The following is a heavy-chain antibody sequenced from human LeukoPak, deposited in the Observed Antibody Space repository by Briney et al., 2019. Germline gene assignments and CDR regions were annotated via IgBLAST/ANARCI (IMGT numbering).Heavy chain of an antibody. J-gene: IGHJ6*03. CDR3: ARGPGLSSSWYPSYYYYYMDV. CDR2: MNPNSGNT. D-gene: IGHD6-13*01. V-gene: IGHV1-8*03. CDR1: GYTFTSYD. Sequence: ASVKVSCKASGYTFTSYDINWVRQATGQGLEWMGWMNPNSGNTGYAQKFQGRVTITRNTSISTAYMELSSLRSEDTAVYYCARGPGLSSSWYPSYYYYYMDVWGKGTTVTVSS.